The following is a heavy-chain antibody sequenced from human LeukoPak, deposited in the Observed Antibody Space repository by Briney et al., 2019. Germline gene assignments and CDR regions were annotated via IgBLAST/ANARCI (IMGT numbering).Heavy chain of an antibody. J-gene: IGHJ3*02. CDR1: GGSISSYY. CDR3: ARARAYCGGDCYSETFDAFDI. Sequence: SETLSLTRTVSGGSISSYYWSWIRQPPGKGLEWIGYIYYSGSTNYNPSLKSRVTISVDTSKNQFSLKLSSVTAADTAVYYCARARAYCGGDCYSETFDAFDIWGQGTMVTVSS. V-gene: IGHV4-59*12. CDR2: IYYSGST. D-gene: IGHD2-21*02.